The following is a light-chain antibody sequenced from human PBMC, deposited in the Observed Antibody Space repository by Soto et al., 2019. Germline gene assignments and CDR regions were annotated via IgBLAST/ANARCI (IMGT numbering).Light chain of an antibody. V-gene: IGKV3-15*01. CDR2: GAS. Sequence: EIVMTQSPATLSVSPGERATLSCRASQSVSSNLAWYQQKPGQAPRLLIYGASTRATGIPARFSGSGSGTEFTLTLSSLQSEDFAVYSCQQYNNWPPKYTFGQGTKLEIK. CDR1: QSVSSN. J-gene: IGKJ2*01. CDR3: QQYNNWPPKYT.